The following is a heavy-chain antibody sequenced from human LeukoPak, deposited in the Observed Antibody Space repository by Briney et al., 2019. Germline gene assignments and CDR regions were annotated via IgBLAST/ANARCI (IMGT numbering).Heavy chain of an antibody. CDR1: GYTFTGYY. Sequence: ASVKVSCKASGYTFTGYYMHWVRQAPGQGLEWMGIINPSGGSTSYAQKFQGRVTMTRDTSTSTVYMELSSLRSEDTAVYYCARDRVFDGYIDYWGQGTLVTVSS. V-gene: IGHV1-46*01. D-gene: IGHD6-13*01. CDR2: INPSGGST. CDR3: ARDRVFDGYIDY. J-gene: IGHJ4*02.